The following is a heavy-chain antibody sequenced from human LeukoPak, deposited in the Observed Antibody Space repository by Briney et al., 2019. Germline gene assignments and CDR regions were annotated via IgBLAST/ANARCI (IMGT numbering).Heavy chain of an antibody. CDR2: LSGSGGST. Sequence: GGSLRLSCAASGFTFSSYAMSWVRQAPGKGLEWVSGLSGSGGSTFYADSVKGRFTVSRDNSKNTLYLQMNSLRAEDTAVYYCARHYYDSSGYEYYFDYWGQGTLVTVSS. J-gene: IGHJ4*02. CDR3: ARHYYDSSGYEYYFDY. CDR1: GFTFSSYA. D-gene: IGHD3-22*01. V-gene: IGHV3-23*01.